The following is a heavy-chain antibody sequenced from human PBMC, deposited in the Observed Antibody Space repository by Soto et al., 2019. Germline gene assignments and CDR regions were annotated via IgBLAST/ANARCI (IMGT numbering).Heavy chain of an antibody. CDR1: GYTFTSYH. Sequence: ASVKVSCKGSGYTFTSYHINWVRQATGQGLEWMGWMNPNSGNTGYAQTSQGRVTMTWDTSISTAYMELSSLRFEDTAMYYCARGHISSTKNWLDPWGQGTLVTVSS. D-gene: IGHD6-6*01. CDR2: MNPNSGNT. CDR3: ARGHISSTKNWLDP. V-gene: IGHV1-8*01. J-gene: IGHJ5*02.